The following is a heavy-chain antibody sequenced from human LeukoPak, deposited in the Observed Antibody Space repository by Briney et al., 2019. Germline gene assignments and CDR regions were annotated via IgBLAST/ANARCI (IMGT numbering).Heavy chain of an antibody. CDR3: ASDSSSTGARDY. D-gene: IGHD6-13*01. CDR2: INPNSGGT. V-gene: IGHV1-2*02. CDR1: GYTFTGYY. Sequence: ASVKVSCMASGYTFTGYYMHWVRQAPGQGLEWMGWINPNSGGTNYAQKFQGRVTMTRDTSISTAYMELSRLRSDDTAVYYCASDSSSTGARDYWGQGTLVTVSS. J-gene: IGHJ4*02.